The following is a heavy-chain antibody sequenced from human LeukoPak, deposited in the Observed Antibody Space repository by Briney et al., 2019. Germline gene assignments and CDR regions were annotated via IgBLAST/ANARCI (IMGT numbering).Heavy chain of an antibody. CDR1: GFTFSSYA. CDR2: ISYDGSNK. Sequence: GGALRLSCAASGFTFSSYAMHWVRQAPGKGVEWVAVISYDGSNKYYADSVKGRFTISRDNSKNTLYLQMNSLRAEDTAVYYCARGPRQWLVPRGAFDIWGQGTMVTVSS. D-gene: IGHD6-19*01. J-gene: IGHJ3*02. CDR3: ARGPRQWLVPRGAFDI. V-gene: IGHV3-30-3*01.